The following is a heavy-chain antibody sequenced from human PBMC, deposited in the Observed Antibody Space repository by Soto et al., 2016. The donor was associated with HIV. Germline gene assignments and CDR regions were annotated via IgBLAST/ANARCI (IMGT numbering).Heavy chain of an antibody. V-gene: IGHV1-18*01. CDR2: ISAYNGNT. J-gene: IGHJ4*02. CDR3: ARDYLDCSSTSCYAVYFDY. D-gene: IGHD2-2*01. Sequence: QVQLVQSGTEVKKPGSSVKVSCTASGGTFNSYALSWVRQAPGQGLEWMGWISAYNGNTNYAQKLQGRVTMTTDTSTSTAYMELRSLRSDDTAVYYCARDYLDCSSTSCYAVYFDYWGQGTLVTVSS. CDR1: GGTFNSYA.